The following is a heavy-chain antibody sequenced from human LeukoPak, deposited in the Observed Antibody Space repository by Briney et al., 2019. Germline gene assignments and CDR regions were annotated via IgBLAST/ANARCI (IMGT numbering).Heavy chain of an antibody. CDR1: GFTFSNYG. CDR3: AKVKHSGSSQRLYYFDY. V-gene: IGHV3-30*18. J-gene: IGHJ4*02. CDR2: ISYDGSNK. D-gene: IGHD1-26*01. Sequence: PGGSLRLSCAASGFTFSNYGMHWVRQAPGKGLEWVAVISYDGSNKYYADSVKGRFTISRDNSKNTLYLQMNSLRAVDTAVYYCAKVKHSGSSQRLYYFDYWGQGTLVTVSS.